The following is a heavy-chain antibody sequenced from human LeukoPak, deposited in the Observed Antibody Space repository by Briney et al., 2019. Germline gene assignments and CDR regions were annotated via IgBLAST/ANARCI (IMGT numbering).Heavy chain of an antibody. J-gene: IGHJ4*02. D-gene: IGHD6-6*01. V-gene: IGHV3-33*01. Sequence: GGSLRLSCAASGFTFSSYGMHWVRQAPGKGLEWVAVIWYDGSNKYYADSVKGRFTISRDNSKNTLYLQMNSLRAEDTAVYYCARDLLGYSSSPVDYWGQGTLVTVSS. CDR2: IWYDGSNK. CDR3: ARDLLGYSSSPVDY. CDR1: GFTFSSYG.